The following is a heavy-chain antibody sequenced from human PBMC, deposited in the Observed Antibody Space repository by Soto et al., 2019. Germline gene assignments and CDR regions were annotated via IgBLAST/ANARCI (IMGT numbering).Heavy chain of an antibody. V-gene: IGHV3-48*02. Sequence: GGSLRLTYAASEFTFSGYSVNWVRQAPGKGLEWVSYISSGSKTIYYAESVKGRFTVSRDNSRNSQYLQMNSLRDEDTAVYYCARDDTTAFYFDLWGRGTLVTVSS. CDR2: ISSGSKTI. CDR1: EFTFSGYS. CDR3: ARDDTTAFYFDL. D-gene: IGHD1-1*01. J-gene: IGHJ2*01.